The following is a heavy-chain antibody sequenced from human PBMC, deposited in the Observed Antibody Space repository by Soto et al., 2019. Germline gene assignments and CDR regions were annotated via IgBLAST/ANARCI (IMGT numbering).Heavy chain of an antibody. Sequence: QLQLQESGAGLVKPSETLSLTCAVSGGSISRDGYSWSWIRQPPRTGLEWIGYISHSGGTYYNASLKSRVTISVDRSKSQFSLRLSSVTAADTAVYYGARVYSTTWPAFDHWGQGTLVTVSS. J-gene: IGHJ4*02. D-gene: IGHD2-2*01. V-gene: IGHV4-30-2*01. CDR2: ISHSGGT. CDR3: ARVYSTTWPAFDH. CDR1: GGSISRDGYS.